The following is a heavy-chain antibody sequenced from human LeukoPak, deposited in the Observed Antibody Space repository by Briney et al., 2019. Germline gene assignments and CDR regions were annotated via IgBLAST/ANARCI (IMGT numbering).Heavy chain of an antibody. V-gene: IGHV3-23*01. CDR2: ISGSGGST. J-gene: IGHJ4*02. CDR3: AKDNWNDFRGYFDY. D-gene: IGHD1-20*01. CDR1: GFTLSSYA. Sequence: GGSLRLSCAASGFTLSSYAMSWVRQAPGKGLEWVSAISGSGGSTYYADSVKGRFTISRDNSKNTLYLQMNSLRAEDTAVYYCAKDNWNDFRGYFDYWGQGTLVTVSS.